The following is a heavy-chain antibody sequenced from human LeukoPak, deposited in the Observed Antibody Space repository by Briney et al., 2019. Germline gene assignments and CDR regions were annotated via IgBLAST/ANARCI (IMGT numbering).Heavy chain of an antibody. CDR3: ARGVGGSGSYEDYYYYYGMDV. J-gene: IGHJ6*02. CDR2: IYYSGST. V-gene: IGHV4-59*01. CDR1: GGSFSGYY. Sequence: PETLSLTCAVYGGSFSGYYWSWIRQPPGKGLEWIGYIYYSGSTNYNPSLKSRVTISVDTSKNQFSLKLSSVTAADTAVYYCARGVGGSGSYEDYYYYYGMDVWGQGTTVTVSS. D-gene: IGHD3-10*01.